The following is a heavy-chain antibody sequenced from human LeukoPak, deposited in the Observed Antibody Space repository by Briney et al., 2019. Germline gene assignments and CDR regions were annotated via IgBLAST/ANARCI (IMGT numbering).Heavy chain of an antibody. V-gene: IGHV3-21*01. D-gene: IGHD1-26*01. Sequence: GGSLRLSCAASGFTFSSYSMNWVRQAPGKGLEWVSSISSSSSYIYYADSVKGRFTISRDNAKNSPYLQMNSLRAEDTAVYYCARVNILAGALDYWGQGTLVTVSS. J-gene: IGHJ4*02. CDR3: ARVNILAGALDY. CDR1: GFTFSSYS. CDR2: ISSSSSYI.